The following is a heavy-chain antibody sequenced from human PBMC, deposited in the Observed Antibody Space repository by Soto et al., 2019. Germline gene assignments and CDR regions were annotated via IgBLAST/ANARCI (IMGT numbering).Heavy chain of an antibody. CDR1: GFTFSSYA. J-gene: IGHJ6*02. CDR3: AKAPPTPSIAAAGTVYYYSGMDV. V-gene: IGHV3-23*01. D-gene: IGHD6-13*01. Sequence: GGSLRLSCAASGFTFSSYAMSWVRQAPGKGLEWVSAISGSGGSTYYADSVKGRFTISRDNSKNTLYLQMNSLRAEDTAVYYCAKAPPTPSIAAAGTVYYYSGMDVWGQRTTVTVSS. CDR2: ISGSGGST.